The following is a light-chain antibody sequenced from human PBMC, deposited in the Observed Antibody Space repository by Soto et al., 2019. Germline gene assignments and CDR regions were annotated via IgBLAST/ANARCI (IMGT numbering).Light chain of an antibody. CDR2: DAS. CDR3: QQLNGYVALT. CDR1: QGISTY. Sequence: DILLTQSPSFLYASVGERVTITCRASQGISTYLAWYQQRPGKAPKLLIYDASTLQSGVPSRFSGSRSGTEFTLTISSLQPEDFATYYCQQLNGYVALTFGGGTKVEIK. J-gene: IGKJ4*01. V-gene: IGKV1-9*01.